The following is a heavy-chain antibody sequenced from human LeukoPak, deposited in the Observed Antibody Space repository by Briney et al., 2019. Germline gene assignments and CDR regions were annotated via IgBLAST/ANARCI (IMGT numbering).Heavy chain of an antibody. D-gene: IGHD3-22*01. Sequence: ASVKVSCKASGGTFGSYAISWVRQAPGQGLEWMGGIIPIFGTANYAQKFQGRVTMTRDTSTSTVYMELSSLRSEDTAVYYCAREGDYYDSSGIPDYWGQGTLVTVSS. V-gene: IGHV1-69*05. CDR3: AREGDYYDSSGIPDY. CDR1: GGTFGSYA. J-gene: IGHJ4*02. CDR2: IIPIFGTA.